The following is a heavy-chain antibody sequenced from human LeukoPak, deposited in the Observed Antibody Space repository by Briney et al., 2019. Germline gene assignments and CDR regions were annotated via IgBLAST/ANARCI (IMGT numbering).Heavy chain of an antibody. CDR2: ISSSGSTI. CDR1: GFTFSSYE. J-gene: IGHJ6*03. D-gene: IGHD1-26*01. V-gene: IGHV3-48*03. Sequence: QPGGSLRLSCAASGFTFSSYEMNWVRQAPGKGLEWVSYISSSGSTIYYADSVKGRFTISRDNAENSLYLQMNSLRAEDTAVYYCARDPYSGGYGDYYYYYMDVWGKGTTVTISS. CDR3: ARDPYSGGYGDYYYYYMDV.